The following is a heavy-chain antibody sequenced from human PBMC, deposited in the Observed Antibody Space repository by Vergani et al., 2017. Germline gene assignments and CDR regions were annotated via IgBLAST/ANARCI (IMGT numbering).Heavy chain of an antibody. CDR1: DSSIMTNPY. V-gene: IGHV4-38-2*01. J-gene: IGHJ6*02. D-gene: IGHD3-10*01. Sequence: QVQLQESGPGLVKPSETLTLTCDVSDSSIMTNPYWGWFRQSPGKGLEWIGCIHHSGDTHYNSSLKSRVSISIVSSSKFSLSLTSVTAADTAIYCCASPRGSGGFFPSSYFYGMDVWGHGTTVTVSS. CDR2: IHHSGDT. CDR3: ASPRGSGGFFPSSYFYGMDV.